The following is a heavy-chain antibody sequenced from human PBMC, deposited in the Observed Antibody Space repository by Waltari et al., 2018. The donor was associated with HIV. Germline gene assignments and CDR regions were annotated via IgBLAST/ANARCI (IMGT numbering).Heavy chain of an antibody. D-gene: IGHD4-17*01. V-gene: IGHV3-23*01. Sequence: EALLLESGGELVRPGGSLRLSCVASEFTCNNSALSWVRPAPGKGLEAVSSISGSGVTTYYADSVKGRFTVSRDNSKNTMYLQMNSLRAGDTAIYYCAKSYGDYLRRYFFDYWGQGTLVTVSS. CDR1: EFTCNNSA. J-gene: IGHJ4*02. CDR3: AKSYGDYLRRYFFDY. CDR2: ISGSGVTT.